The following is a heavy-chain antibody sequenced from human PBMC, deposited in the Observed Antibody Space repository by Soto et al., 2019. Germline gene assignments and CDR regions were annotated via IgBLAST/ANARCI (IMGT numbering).Heavy chain of an antibody. V-gene: IGHV3-53*01. CDR3: ARGGHYYDTSGYTSALDT. D-gene: IGHD3-22*01. CDR2: IYSGGQI. Sequence: PGGSLRLSGAASGFTVSSNYLTWIRPAPGQGLEWVSVIYSGGQISYADSVKGRFTISRDSSRNTLYLQMNNLRAEDTAVYYCARGGHYYDTSGYTSALDTWGQGTMVTVSS. CDR1: GFTVSSNY. J-gene: IGHJ3*02.